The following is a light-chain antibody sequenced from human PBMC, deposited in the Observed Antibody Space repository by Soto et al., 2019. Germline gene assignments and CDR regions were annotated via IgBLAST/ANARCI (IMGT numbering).Light chain of an antibody. J-gene: IGKJ2*01. CDR1: WDLQRSHGYSY. Sequence: DIVMTQSPLSLPVIPGEPASISCRSSWDLQRSHGYSYLDWYLQKPGQSPQLLIYLGSNRASGVPDRFSGSGSGTDFTLKISRVEDEDVGVYYCMQVLQTPYTFGQGTRLEIK. CDR3: MQVLQTPYT. CDR2: LGS. V-gene: IGKV2-28*01.